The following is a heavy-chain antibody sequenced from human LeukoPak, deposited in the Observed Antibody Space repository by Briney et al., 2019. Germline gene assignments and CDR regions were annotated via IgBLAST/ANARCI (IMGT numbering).Heavy chain of an antibody. CDR3: ARGVGVLRFLEWLSSY. J-gene: IGHJ4*02. CDR1: GFTFSSYS. CDR2: ISSSSYI. D-gene: IGHD3-3*01. Sequence: PGGSLRLSCAASGFTFSSYSMNWVRQAPGKGLEWVSSISSSSYIYYADSVKGRFTISRDNAKNSLYLQMNSLRAEDTAVYYCARGVGVLRFLEWLSSYWGQGTLVTVSS. V-gene: IGHV3-21*01.